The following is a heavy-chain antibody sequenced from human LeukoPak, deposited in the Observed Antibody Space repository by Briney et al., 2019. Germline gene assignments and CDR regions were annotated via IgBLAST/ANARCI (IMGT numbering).Heavy chain of an antibody. D-gene: IGHD2-15*01. Sequence: ASVKVSCKASGGTFSSYAISWVRQAPGQGLEWMGGIIPIFGTANYAQKFQGRVTITADESTSTAYMELSSLRSEDTAVYYCASSQKDIVVVVAATLFDYFDYWGQGTLVTVSS. CDR2: IIPIFGTA. V-gene: IGHV1-69*13. CDR1: GGTFSSYA. J-gene: IGHJ4*02. CDR3: ASSQKDIVVVVAATLFDYFDY.